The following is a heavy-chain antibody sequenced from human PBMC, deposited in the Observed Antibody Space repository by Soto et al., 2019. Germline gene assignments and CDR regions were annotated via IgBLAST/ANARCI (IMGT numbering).Heavy chain of an antibody. D-gene: IGHD1-1*01. Sequence: ASVKVSCKASGYTFSTYALHCVLQSAVQWLEWMGCINGGNGHTRYSQKFKDRVTISRDTPASTAYMELSGLRSEDTAVYYCARGKGMEENYYYYGMDVWGQGTTVTVSS. CDR1: GYTFSTYA. CDR3: ARGKGMEENYYYYGMDV. V-gene: IGHV1-3*01. J-gene: IGHJ6*02. CDR2: INGGNGHT.